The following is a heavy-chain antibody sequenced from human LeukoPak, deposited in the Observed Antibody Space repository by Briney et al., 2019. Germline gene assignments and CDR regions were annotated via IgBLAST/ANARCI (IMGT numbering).Heavy chain of an antibody. CDR2: TYYRSKWAN. CDR1: GDSVSSNSVA. Sequence: SQTLSLTCAISGDSVSSNSVAWNWIRQSPSRGLEGLGRTYYRSKWANDYAVSVKSRITINPDTSKNPFSLQLNSVTPEDTAVYYCARSGGGNMPFDYWGQGNLVTVSS. J-gene: IGHJ4*02. D-gene: IGHD2-2*01. V-gene: IGHV6-1*01. CDR3: ARSGGGNMPFDY.